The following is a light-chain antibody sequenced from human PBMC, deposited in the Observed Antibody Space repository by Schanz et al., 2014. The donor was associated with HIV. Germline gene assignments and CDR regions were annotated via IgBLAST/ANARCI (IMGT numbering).Light chain of an antibody. V-gene: IGKV1-16*01. CDR3: QQYNSYSYT. Sequence: QMTQSPSSLSASVGDRVTITCRASQGISNYLAWYQQKPGRAPKLLISAASTLQSGVPSTFSGSGSETEFTLTISSLQTDDFATYYCQQYNSYSYTFGQGTKLEIK. J-gene: IGKJ2*01. CDR2: AAS. CDR1: QGISNY.